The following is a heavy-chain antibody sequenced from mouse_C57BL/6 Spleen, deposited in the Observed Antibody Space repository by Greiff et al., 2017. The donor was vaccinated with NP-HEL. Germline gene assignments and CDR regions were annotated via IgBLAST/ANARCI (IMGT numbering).Heavy chain of an antibody. J-gene: IGHJ4*01. CDR3: ARWGITTVVAPIDYAMDY. CDR2: INPSTGGT. D-gene: IGHD1-1*01. CDR1: GYSFTGYY. V-gene: IGHV1-42*01. Sequence: VQLQQSGPELVKPGASVKISCKASGYSFTGYYMNWVKQSPEKSLEWIGEINPSTGGTTYNQKFKAKATLTVDKSSSTAYMQLKSLTSEDSAVYYCARWGITTVVAPIDYAMDYWGQGTSVTVSS.